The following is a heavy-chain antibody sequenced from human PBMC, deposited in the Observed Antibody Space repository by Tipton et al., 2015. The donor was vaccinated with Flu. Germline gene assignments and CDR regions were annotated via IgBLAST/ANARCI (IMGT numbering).Heavy chain of an antibody. CDR1: GFTFSSYD. V-gene: IGHV3-13*01. Sequence: SLRLSCAASGFTFSSYDMRWVRQLTGKGLEWVSGIGSAGDTYYLDSVKGRFTISRENGKNSLYLQMNSLGAGDTAVYFCARGPLPDSNWYNGMDVWGQGTTVTVSS. J-gene: IGHJ6*02. CDR3: ARGPLPDSNWYNGMDV. CDR2: IGSAGDT. D-gene: IGHD6-13*01.